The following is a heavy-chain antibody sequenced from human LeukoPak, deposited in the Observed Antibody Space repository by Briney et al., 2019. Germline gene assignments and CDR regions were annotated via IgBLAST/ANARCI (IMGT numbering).Heavy chain of an antibody. D-gene: IGHD1-1*01. Sequence: PSETLSLTCTVSGGSISSYYWNWIRQPPGKGLEWIGYIYYSGSTNYNPSLKSRVTVSVDTSKNHFSLKLSSVTAADTAVYYCARGRAGSTYGRGAFDVCGQGTMVTVSS. CDR1: GGSISSYY. CDR2: IYYSGST. CDR3: ARGRAGSTYGRGAFDV. V-gene: IGHV4-59*01. J-gene: IGHJ3*01.